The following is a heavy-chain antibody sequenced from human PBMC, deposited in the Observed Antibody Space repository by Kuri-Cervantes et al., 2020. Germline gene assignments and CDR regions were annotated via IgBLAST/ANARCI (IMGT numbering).Heavy chain of an antibody. CDR3: AKAGYSSSWYDYYYYYYMDV. CDR2: IKEDGSEK. V-gene: IGHV3-7*03. J-gene: IGHJ6*03. CDR1: GFTFSRYW. D-gene: IGHD6-13*01. Sequence: GESLKISCAASGFTFSRYWMSWVRQAPGKGLEWVANIKEDGSEKNYVDSVKGRFIISRDNAKNSLYLQMNSLRAEDTAVYYCAKAGYSSSWYDYYYYYYMDVWGKGTTVTDSS.